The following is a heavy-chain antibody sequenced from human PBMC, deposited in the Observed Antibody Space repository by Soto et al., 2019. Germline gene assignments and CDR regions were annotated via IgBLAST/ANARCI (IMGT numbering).Heavy chain of an antibody. Sequence: EEQLLESGGGLIQPGGSLRLACAASGFTFSSYAMTWVRQAPGKGLEWVSSISVGDGGTYYADSVKGRLTISRDNSKNTLFLQMNSLRVEDTAVYYCVKDDRILGRRYFDLWGRGTLVTVSS. V-gene: IGHV3-23*01. D-gene: IGHD2-15*01. J-gene: IGHJ2*01. CDR3: VKDDRILGRRYFDL. CDR1: GFTFSSYA. CDR2: ISVGDGGT.